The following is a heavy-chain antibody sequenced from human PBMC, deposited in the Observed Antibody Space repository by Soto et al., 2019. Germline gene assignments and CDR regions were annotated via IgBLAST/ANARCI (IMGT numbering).Heavy chain of an antibody. V-gene: IGHV3-23*01. CDR3: AKDRDYDIARLSR. D-gene: IGHD3-9*01. Sequence: EVQLLESGGGLVQPGGSLRLSCAASGFTFSSYAMSWVRQAPGKGLEWVSAISGSGGSAYYADSVKGRFTISRDNSKNTLYLQMNSLRAEDTAVYYCAKDRDYDIARLSRWGQGTLVTVSS. J-gene: IGHJ4*02. CDR1: GFTFSSYA. CDR2: ISGSGGSA.